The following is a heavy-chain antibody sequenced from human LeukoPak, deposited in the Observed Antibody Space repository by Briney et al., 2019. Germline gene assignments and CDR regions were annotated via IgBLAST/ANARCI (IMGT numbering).Heavy chain of an antibody. J-gene: IGHJ6*02. CDR2: IYYSGST. CDR3: ARLPGAVVPSAIPGRYYYSLDV. Sequence: SQTLSLTCTVSGGSISSGGYYWSWIRQHPGQGLEWIGYIYYSGSTYYNPSLKSRVTISVDTSKNQFSLKLSSVTAADTAVYYCARLPGAVVPSAIPGRYYYSLDVWGQGTTVTVSS. V-gene: IGHV4-31*03. D-gene: IGHD2-2*02. CDR1: GGSISSGGYY.